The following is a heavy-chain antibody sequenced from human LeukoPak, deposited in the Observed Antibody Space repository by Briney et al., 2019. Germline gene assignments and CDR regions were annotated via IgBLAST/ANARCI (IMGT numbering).Heavy chain of an antibody. D-gene: IGHD2-21*02. CDR3: ARLVGVTEGWGYYDF. V-gene: IGHV3-33*01. J-gene: IGHJ4*02. CDR2: IWYDGSKQ. CDR1: GFTFSTYG. Sequence: GGSLRLSCAASGFTFSTYGMHWVRQAPGKGLEWVAVIWYDGSKQYYADSVKGRFTISRDNSRNTLYLQMNSLRAEDTAVYFCARLVGVTEGWGYYDFWGQGTLVTVSS.